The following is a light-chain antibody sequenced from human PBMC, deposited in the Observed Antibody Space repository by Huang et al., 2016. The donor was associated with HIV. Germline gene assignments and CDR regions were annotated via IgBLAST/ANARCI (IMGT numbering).Light chain of an antibody. CDR2: AAS. Sequence: DIQMTQSPSSLSAFVGDRVTITCRASQSINSYLNWYQQKPEKAPKLLIYAASSLQSGVPSRFSGSGSGTDFTLTISSLQPEDFATYCCQQVYSIPWTFGQGTKVEIK. V-gene: IGKV1-39*01. J-gene: IGKJ1*01. CDR3: QQVYSIPWT. CDR1: QSINSY.